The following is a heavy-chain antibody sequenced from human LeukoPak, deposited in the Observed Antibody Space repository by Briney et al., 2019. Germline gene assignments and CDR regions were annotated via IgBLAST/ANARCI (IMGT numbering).Heavy chain of an antibody. V-gene: IGHV4-4*07. J-gene: IGHJ6*02. CDR3: ARVPVYYYYGMDV. CDR2: IYTSGST. Sequence: SETLSLTCTVSGGSISSYYWSWMRQPAGKGLEGIGRIYTSGSTNYNPSLKSRVTRSVDTSKNQFSLKLSSVTAADTAVYYCARVPVYYYYGMDVWGQGTTVTVSS. CDR1: GGSISSYY.